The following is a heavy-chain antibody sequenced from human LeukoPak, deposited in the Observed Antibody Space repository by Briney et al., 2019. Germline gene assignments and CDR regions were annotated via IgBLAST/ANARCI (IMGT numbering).Heavy chain of an antibody. V-gene: IGHV3-21*01. J-gene: IGHJ4*02. D-gene: IGHD6-13*01. CDR2: ISGSSRHK. Sequence: GGSLRLSCAASGFTFSSYSMNWVRQAPGKGLEWVSSISGSSRHKYYADSVKGRFTISRDNAKNSLYLQMNSLRAEDTAVYYCARTADFAAGYYIDYWGQGTLVTVSS. CDR1: GFTFSSYS. CDR3: ARTADFAAGYYIDY.